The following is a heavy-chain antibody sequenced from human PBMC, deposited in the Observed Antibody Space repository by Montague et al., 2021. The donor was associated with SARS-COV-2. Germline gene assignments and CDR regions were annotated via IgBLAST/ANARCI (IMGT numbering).Heavy chain of an antibody. CDR1: GFTFNSYT. CDR3: ARRSLRWELPDAFDI. Sequence: SLRLSCAASGFTFNSYTMNWVRQAPGKGLEWVSSITSNSSYIYYADSVKGRFTISRDNAKNSLYLQMSSLRAEDTAVYYCARRSLRWELPDAFDIWGQGTMVTVSS. J-gene: IGHJ3*02. D-gene: IGHD1-26*01. CDR2: ITSNSSYI. V-gene: IGHV3-21*01.